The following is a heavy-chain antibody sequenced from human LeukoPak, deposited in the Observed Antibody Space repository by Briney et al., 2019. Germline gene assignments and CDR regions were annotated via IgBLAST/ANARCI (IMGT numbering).Heavy chain of an antibody. D-gene: IGHD3-22*01. J-gene: IGHJ4*02. CDR2: IYYSGGT. CDR1: GDSIDSSTYY. Sequence: SETLSLTCTVSGDSIDSSTYYWGWIRQPPGKGLEWIGSIYYSGGTYSNPSLKSRVTISIDTSKNQFSLKLSSVTAADTAMYYCARLGFTMILVATTWGQGTLVTVFS. V-gene: IGHV4-39*01. CDR3: ARLGFTMILVATT.